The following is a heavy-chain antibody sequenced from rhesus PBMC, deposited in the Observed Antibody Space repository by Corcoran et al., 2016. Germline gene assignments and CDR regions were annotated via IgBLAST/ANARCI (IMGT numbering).Heavy chain of an antibody. V-gene: IGHV3-11*01. Sequence: EVQLAESGGGLVQPGGSLRLSCAASGFTVSSYWMSWVRQAPGKGLEWLSDIYGSTMYYGYYVKGRFTVSRDNAKNSLYLQMNSLRAEDTAVYYCTRNSNYQDKLGYYFDYWGQGVLVTVSS. D-gene: IGHD4-23*01. CDR3: TRNSNYQDKLGYYFDY. CDR2: IYGSTM. CDR1: GFTVSSYW. J-gene: IGHJ4*01.